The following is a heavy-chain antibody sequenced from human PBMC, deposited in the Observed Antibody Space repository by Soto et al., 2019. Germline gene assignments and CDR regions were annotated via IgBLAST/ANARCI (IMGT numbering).Heavy chain of an antibody. CDR2: IVSGGST. D-gene: IGHD3-22*01. Sequence: GGSLRLSCAASGFSVRSDYMSWVRQAPGRGLEWVSVIVSGGSTYYGDSVEGRFTISRDNSRNTLYLYMSSLRAEDTAMYYYATATYDNYGYSLLPGSDWG. CDR1: GFSVRSDY. V-gene: IGHV3-53*01. CDR3: ATATYDNYGYSLLPGSD. J-gene: IGHJ6*01.